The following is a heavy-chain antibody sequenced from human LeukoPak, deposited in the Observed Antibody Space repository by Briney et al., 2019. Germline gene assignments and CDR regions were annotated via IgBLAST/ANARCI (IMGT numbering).Heavy chain of an antibody. CDR2: IKQDGSEK. D-gene: IGHD3-10*01. V-gene: IGHV3-7*01. J-gene: IGHJ4*02. CDR3: ARDFHHGSGSYYFDY. CDR1: GFTVSSNY. Sequence: GGSLRLSCAASGFTVSSNYMSWVRQAPGKGLEWVANIKQDGSEKYYVDSVKGRFTISRDNAKNSLYLQMNSLRAEDTAVYYCARDFHHGSGSYYFDYWGQGTMVTVSS.